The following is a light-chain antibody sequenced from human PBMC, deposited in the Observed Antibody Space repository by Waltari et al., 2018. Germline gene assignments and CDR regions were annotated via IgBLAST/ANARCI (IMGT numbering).Light chain of an antibody. Sequence: QSALTQPASVSGSPGQSITISCTGTTSDVGGYDYVSWYQHHPGKAPKLMIYEFSNRPSGVSNRFSGSKSGNTASLTISGLQAEDEADYYCSSFTNSNTWLFGGGTKLTVL. J-gene: IGLJ3*02. CDR3: SSFTNSNTWL. CDR1: TSDVGGYDY. CDR2: EFS. V-gene: IGLV2-14*01.